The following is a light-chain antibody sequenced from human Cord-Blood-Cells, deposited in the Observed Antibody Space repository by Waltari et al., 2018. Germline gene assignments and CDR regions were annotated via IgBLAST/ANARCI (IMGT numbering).Light chain of an antibody. Sequence: DIQMTQSPSSLSASVGDRVTITCRASQSISSYLNWYQQKPGKDPKLLIYAASSLQSGVPSRFSGSGSGTEFTLTISSLQPEDFATYYCQQSYSTPTFCGWTKLESK. J-gene: IGKJ4*01. CDR1: QSISSY. CDR3: QQSYSTPT. V-gene: IGKV1-39*01. CDR2: AAS.